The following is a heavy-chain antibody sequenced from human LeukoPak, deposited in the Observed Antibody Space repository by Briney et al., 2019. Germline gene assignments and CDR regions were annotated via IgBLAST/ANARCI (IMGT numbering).Heavy chain of an antibody. V-gene: IGHV4-31*03. Sequence: PSETLSLTCTVSGGYVSSGGYSWRWIRQHPGKGLEWIGDIDYSGSTYYNPSLKSRVDLSVDTAQNQFSLKLSSVTAADTAVYYCAREGPGGPTDYWGQGTLVTVSS. D-gene: IGHD3-16*01. CDR3: AREGPGGPTDY. J-gene: IGHJ4*02. CDR1: GGYVSSGGYS. CDR2: IDYSGST.